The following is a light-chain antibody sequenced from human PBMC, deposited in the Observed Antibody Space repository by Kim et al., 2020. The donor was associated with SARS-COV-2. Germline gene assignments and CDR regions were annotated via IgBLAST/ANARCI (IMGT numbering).Light chain of an antibody. V-gene: IGLV3-1*01. CDR1: KLGDKY. Sequence: SYELTQPPSVSVSPGQTASITCSGDKLGDKYACWYQQKPGQSPVLVIYQDSKRPSGIPERFSGSNSGNTATLTISGTQAMDEAVYYCQAWDSSTYVFGTG. J-gene: IGLJ1*01. CDR2: QDS. CDR3: QAWDSSTYV.